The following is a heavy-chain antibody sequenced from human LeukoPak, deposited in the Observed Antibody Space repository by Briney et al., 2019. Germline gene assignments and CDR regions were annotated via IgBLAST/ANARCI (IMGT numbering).Heavy chain of an antibody. CDR1: GFTFNSYG. D-gene: IGHD2-21*02. Sequence: PGGSLRLSCAASGFTFNSYGMHWVRQAPGKGLEWVAFISDDGSNKYHADSVEGRFTISRDNSKNTLYLQMNSLRAEDTAVYYCARDRLKYCGGDCYSDYWGQGTLVTVSS. V-gene: IGHV3-30*03. CDR2: ISDDGSNK. CDR3: ARDRLKYCGGDCYSDY. J-gene: IGHJ4*02.